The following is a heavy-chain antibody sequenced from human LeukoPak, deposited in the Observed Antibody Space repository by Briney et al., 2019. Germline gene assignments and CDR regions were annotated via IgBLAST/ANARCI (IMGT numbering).Heavy chain of an antibody. J-gene: IGHJ4*02. CDR1: GFTFSTYY. Sequence: PGGSLRLSCAASGFTFSTYYMNRLRQAPGKGLEWVSFITGSSSYIYYTDSVKGRFTISRDNAKNSLFLQMNSLRDEDTAVYYCASGFSSSPYFDYWGQGTLVTVSS. CDR3: ASGFSSSPYFDY. V-gene: IGHV3-21*01. CDR2: ITGSSSYI. D-gene: IGHD6-6*01.